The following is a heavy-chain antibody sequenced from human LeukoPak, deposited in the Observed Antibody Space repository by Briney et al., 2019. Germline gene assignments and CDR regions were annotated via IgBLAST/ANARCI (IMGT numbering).Heavy chain of an antibody. V-gene: IGHV3-74*01. J-gene: IGHJ2*01. D-gene: IGHD6-13*01. CDR2: INSDGSST. CDR3: ARGGVGSSWYRYFDL. CDR1: GFTVSSNY. Sequence: QPGGSLRLSCAASGFTVSSNYMSWVRQAPGKGLVWVSRINSDGSSTSYADSVKGRFTISRDNAKNTLYLQMNSLRAEDTAVYYCARGGVGSSWYRYFDLWGRGTLVTVSS.